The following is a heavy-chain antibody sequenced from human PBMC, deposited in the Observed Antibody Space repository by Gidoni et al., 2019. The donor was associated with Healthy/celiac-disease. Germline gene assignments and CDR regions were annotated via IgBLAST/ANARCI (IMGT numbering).Heavy chain of an antibody. CDR1: GFTFSSYE. J-gene: IGHJ4*02. CDR3: AGSTVTLDY. D-gene: IGHD4-17*01. CDR2: ISSSGSTI. Sequence: EVQLVESGGGLVQPGGSLRLSCAASGFTFSSYEMNWVRQAPGKGLEWVSYISSSGSTIYYADSVKGRFTISRDNAKNSLYLQMNSLRAEDTAVYYCAGSTVTLDYWGQGTLVTVSS. V-gene: IGHV3-48*03.